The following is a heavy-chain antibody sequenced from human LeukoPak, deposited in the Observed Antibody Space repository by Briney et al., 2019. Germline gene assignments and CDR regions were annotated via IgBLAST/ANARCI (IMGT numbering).Heavy chain of an antibody. CDR2: ISGSGGST. CDR1: GFTFSSYA. Sequence: GGSLRLSCAASGFTFSSYAMSWVRQAPGKGLEWVSAISGSGGSTYYADSVKGRFTISRDNSKNTLYLQMNSLRAEDTAVYYCAKEGRYYGSGSLPPRYWGQGTLVTVSS. D-gene: IGHD3-10*01. V-gene: IGHV3-23*01. J-gene: IGHJ4*02. CDR3: AKEGRYYGSGSLPPRY.